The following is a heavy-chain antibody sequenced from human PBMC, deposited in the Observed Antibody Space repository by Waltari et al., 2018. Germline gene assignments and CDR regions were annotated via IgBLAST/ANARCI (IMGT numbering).Heavy chain of an antibody. J-gene: IGHJ4*02. CDR3: ARAEWSGYYNHYFDY. CDR1: GGSISSYY. CDR2: IYYSGST. Sequence: QVQLQESGPGLVKPSETLSLTCTVSGGSISSYYWSWIRQPPGKGLEWIGYIYYSGSTNYNPSLKSRVTISVDTSKNQFSLKLSSVTAADTAVYYCARAEWSGYYNHYFDYWGQGTLVTVSS. D-gene: IGHD3-3*01. V-gene: IGHV4-59*01.